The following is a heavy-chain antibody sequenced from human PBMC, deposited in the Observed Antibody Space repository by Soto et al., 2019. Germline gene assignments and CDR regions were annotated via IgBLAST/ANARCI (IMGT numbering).Heavy chain of an antibody. J-gene: IGHJ3*01. CDR2: IITIPDIT. CDR1: GGTFSTYI. CDR3: ARHRITTRGYAFDL. V-gene: IGHV1-69*02. Sequence: QVQLVQSGAEVRKPGSWVKVSCKAPGGTFSTYIISWVRQAPGQGLEWMGRIITIPDITNYAQKCQGRVTGTANRSTSTAYMELTGLKSEDTAVYYCARHRITTRGYAFDLWCQGTMLTVSS. D-gene: IGHD2-2*01.